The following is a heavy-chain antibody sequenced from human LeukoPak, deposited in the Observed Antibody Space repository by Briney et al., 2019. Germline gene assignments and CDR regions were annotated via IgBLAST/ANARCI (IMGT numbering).Heavy chain of an antibody. CDR2: INHSGST. V-gene: IGHV4-34*01. Sequence: SETLSLTCAVYGGSFSGYYWSWIRQPPGKGLEWIGEINHSGSTNYNPSLKSRVTISVDTSKNQFSLKLSSVTAADTAVYYCARHSTGYLDYWGQGTLVTVSS. J-gene: IGHJ4*02. CDR3: ARHSTGYLDY. D-gene: IGHD4-11*01. CDR1: GGSFSGYY.